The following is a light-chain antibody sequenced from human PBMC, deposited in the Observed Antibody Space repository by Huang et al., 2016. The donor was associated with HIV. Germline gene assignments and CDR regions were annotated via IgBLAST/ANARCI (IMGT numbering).Light chain of an antibody. CDR1: QSLVYGDGNIY. Sequence: DVLLTQSPLSLPVTLGQPPFITRKSNQSLVYGDGNIYLNWFHQRPGHAPRRLIYKPSNRDSGVPDRFSAGGSGTDFTLWISGVEAEDVGGYYCMQASHGAATFGQGTRVDIK. V-gene: IGKV2-30*01. J-gene: IGKJ1*01. CDR2: KPS. CDR3: MQASHGAAT.